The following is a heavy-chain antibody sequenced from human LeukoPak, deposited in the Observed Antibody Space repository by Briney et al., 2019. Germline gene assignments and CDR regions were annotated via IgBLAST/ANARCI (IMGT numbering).Heavy chain of an antibody. D-gene: IGHD5-18*01. CDR1: GGSFSGYY. CDR3: AREKVKTAMVTSPRKYYYYMDV. J-gene: IGHJ6*03. Sequence: DPSETLSLTCAVYGGSFSGYYWSWIRQPPGKGLEWIGEINHSGSTNYNPSLKSRVTISVDTSKNQFSLKLSSVTAADTAVYYCAREKVKTAMVTSPRKYYYYMDVWGKGTTVTVSS. V-gene: IGHV4-34*01. CDR2: INHSGST.